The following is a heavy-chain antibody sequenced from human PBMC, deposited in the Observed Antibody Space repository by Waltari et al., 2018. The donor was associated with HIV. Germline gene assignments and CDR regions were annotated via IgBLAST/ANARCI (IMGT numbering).Heavy chain of an antibody. CDR2: ISHDGSNT. CDR1: GSTFTSLA. CDR3: ARDLISGIMPRSYYYGLDV. D-gene: IGHD2-2*01. J-gene: IGHJ6*02. V-gene: IGHV3-30*09. Sequence: QGQMVESGGGVVQPGRSLRLTSADAGSTFTSLALHWVSQAPGKGLEWVALISHDGSNTYYADSVKGRFVIARDNSKNTLDLQMNSLTIEDTAVYYCARDLISGIMPRSYYYGLDVWGQGTTVTVSS.